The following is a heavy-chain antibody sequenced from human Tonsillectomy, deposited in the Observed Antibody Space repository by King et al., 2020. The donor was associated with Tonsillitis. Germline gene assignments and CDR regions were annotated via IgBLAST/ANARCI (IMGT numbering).Heavy chain of an antibody. CDR3: ARDRNYYDSSGYDAFDI. D-gene: IGHD3-22*01. Sequence: VQLVESGGGVARPGGSLRLSCAASGFTFDDYCMTWVRQAPGEGLEWGSGINWNGGSTGYADSEKGRFTISRDNAKNSLYLQMNSLRAEDTALYYCARDRNYYDSSGYDAFDIWGQGTMVTVSS. CDR2: INWNGGST. V-gene: IGHV3-20*04. CDR1: GFTFDDYC. J-gene: IGHJ3*02.